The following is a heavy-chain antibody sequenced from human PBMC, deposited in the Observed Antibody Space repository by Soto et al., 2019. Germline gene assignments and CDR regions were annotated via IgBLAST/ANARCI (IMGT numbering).Heavy chain of an antibody. V-gene: IGHV4-31*03. J-gene: IGHJ4*02. CDR3: ARGDGSWAFVDY. Sequence: QVQLQESGPGLVKPSQTLSLTCTVSGGSMSSGGYYWSWIRQHPGGGLEWIGYISYSGSAYYSPSLKSRLSMSVDTSKNQFSLILSSVTAADTAVYYCARGDGSWAFVDYWGQGTLVAVSS. CDR1: GGSMSSGGYY. CDR2: ISYSGSA. D-gene: IGHD6-13*01.